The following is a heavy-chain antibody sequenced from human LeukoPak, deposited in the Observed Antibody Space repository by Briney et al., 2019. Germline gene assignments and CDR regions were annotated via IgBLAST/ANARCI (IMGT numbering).Heavy chain of an antibody. J-gene: IGHJ3*01. Sequence: GASVKVSCKASGYTFSIYGISWVRQAPGQGLEWMGWISGYNGNTNYAQKFQGRVTMTTDTSTSTAYMELRSLRSDDTAVYYCARRLIVDDGFDFWGQGTMVTVSS. CDR2: ISGYNGNT. V-gene: IGHV1-18*01. D-gene: IGHD2/OR15-2a*01. CDR1: GYTFSIYG. CDR3: ARRLIVDDGFDF.